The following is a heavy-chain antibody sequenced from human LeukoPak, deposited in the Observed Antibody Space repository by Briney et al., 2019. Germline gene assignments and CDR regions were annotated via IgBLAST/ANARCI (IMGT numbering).Heavy chain of an antibody. CDR2: ITWNSGTI. J-gene: IGHJ3*02. CDR3: ARDADYFPNDAFDI. D-gene: IGHD3-10*01. V-gene: IGHV3-9*01. Sequence: GGSLRLSCAASGFTFGDYGMHWVRQAPGKGLEWVSGITWNSGTIGYADSVKGRFTISRDNAKNSLYLQMNSLRAEDTAVYYCARDADYFPNDAFDIWGQGTMVTVSS. CDR1: GFTFGDYG.